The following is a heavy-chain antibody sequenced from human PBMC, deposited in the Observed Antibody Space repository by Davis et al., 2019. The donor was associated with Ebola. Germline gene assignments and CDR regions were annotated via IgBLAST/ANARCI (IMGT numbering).Heavy chain of an antibody. CDR1: AGSFSGHY. J-gene: IGHJ6*04. V-gene: IGHV4-34*01. Sequence: MPPQTLSPTCLLYAGSFSGHYWSWIRQLPGKGLEWIGEINHSGSTNYNPSLKSRVTISVDTSKNQFSLKLSSVTAADTAVYYCAGAPVYYYYGMDVWGKGTTVTVSS. CDR2: INHSGST. CDR3: AGAPVYYYYGMDV. D-gene: IGHD4/OR15-4a*01.